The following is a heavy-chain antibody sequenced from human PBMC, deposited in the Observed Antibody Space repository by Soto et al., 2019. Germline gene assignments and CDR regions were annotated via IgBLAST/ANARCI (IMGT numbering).Heavy chain of an antibody. CDR2: IYYSGST. D-gene: IGHD3-10*01. CDR1: GGAIRSGDYY. Sequence: QVQLQESGPGLVKPSQTLSLTCTVSGGAIRSGDYYWSWIRQPPGKGLEWIGYIYYSGSTYYNPSLKSRVTISVDTSKNQFSLKLSSVTAADTAVYFCARLPPMDHDAFDIWGQGTMVTVSS. V-gene: IGHV4-30-4*01. J-gene: IGHJ3*02. CDR3: ARLPPMDHDAFDI.